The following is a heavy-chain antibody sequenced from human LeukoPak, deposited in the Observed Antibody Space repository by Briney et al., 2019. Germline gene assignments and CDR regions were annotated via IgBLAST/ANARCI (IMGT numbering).Heavy chain of an antibody. D-gene: IGHD6-13*01. V-gene: IGHV3-23*01. Sequence: GGSLRLSCAASGFTVSSYGMTWVRQAPGKGLEWVSAFSATDGSAQYAESVKGRFTISRDNSKNSLYPQMNSLRDEDTAVYYCAKARIAAAGTGAFDVWGQGTMVTVSS. J-gene: IGHJ3*01. CDR1: GFTVSSYG. CDR2: FSATDGSA. CDR3: AKARIAAAGTGAFDV.